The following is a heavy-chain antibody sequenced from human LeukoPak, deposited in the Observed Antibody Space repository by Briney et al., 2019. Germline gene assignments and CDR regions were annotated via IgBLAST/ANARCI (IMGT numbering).Heavy chain of an antibody. V-gene: IGHV4-39*01. CDR1: GGSISSSSYY. CDR2: IYYSGST. D-gene: IGHD2/OR15-2a*01. J-gene: IGHJ4*02. Sequence: SETLSLTCTVSGGSISSSSYYWGWIRQPPGKGLEWIESIYYSGSTYYNPSLKSRVTISVDTSKNQFSLKLSSVTAADTAVYYCARPVSIEGTYYFDYWGQGTLVTVSS. CDR3: ARPVSIEGTYYFDY.